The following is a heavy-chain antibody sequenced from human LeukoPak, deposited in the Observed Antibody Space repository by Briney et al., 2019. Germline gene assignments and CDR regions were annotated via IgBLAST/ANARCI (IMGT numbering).Heavy chain of an antibody. CDR1: GFTFSSYA. Sequence: GGPLTLSCAASGFTFSSYAMSWARQARGKGRVWVSYISSSGSTIYYADSVKGRFTISRDNAKNSLYLQMNSLRAEDTAVYYCARDPVGATGFAWFDPWGQGTLVTVSS. CDR3: ARDPVGATGFAWFDP. J-gene: IGHJ5*02. D-gene: IGHD1-26*01. CDR2: ISSSGSTI. V-gene: IGHV3-48*04.